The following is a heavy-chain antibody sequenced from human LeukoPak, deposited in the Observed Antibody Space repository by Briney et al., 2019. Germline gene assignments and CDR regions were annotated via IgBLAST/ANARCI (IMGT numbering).Heavy chain of an antibody. CDR3: AKGVGYYDSSGLIDY. CDR2: ISGDGGST. V-gene: IGHV3-43*02. CDR1: AFTFDDYA. D-gene: IGHD3-22*01. Sequence: GGSLRLSCAASAFTFDDYAMHWVRQAPGKGLEWVSLISGDGGSTYYADSVKGRFTISRDNSKNSLYLQMNSLRTEDTALYYCAKGVGYYDSSGLIDYWGQGTLVTVSS. J-gene: IGHJ4*02.